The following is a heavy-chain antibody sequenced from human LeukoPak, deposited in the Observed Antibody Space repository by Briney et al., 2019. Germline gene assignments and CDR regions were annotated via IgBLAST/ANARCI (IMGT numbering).Heavy chain of an antibody. CDR2: INHSGNT. CDR3: IRNFDY. V-gene: IGHV4-34*01. J-gene: IGHJ4*02. Sequence: SETLSLTCAVYGGSFSGYWWSWIRQPPGKGLEWIGEINHSGNTNYNPSLKSRVTISVDTSKNHFSLKLSSVTAADTAVYYCIRNFDYWGQGTLVTGSS. CDR1: GGSFSGYW.